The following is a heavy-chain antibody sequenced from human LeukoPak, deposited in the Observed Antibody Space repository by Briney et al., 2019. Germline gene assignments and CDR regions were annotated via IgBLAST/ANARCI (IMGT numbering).Heavy chain of an antibody. J-gene: IGHJ3*02. CDR1: GYRFTNYW. CDR3: ARPIATVTTYVFDI. V-gene: IGHV5-51*01. D-gene: IGHD4-17*01. Sequence: GESLKISCTGSGYRFTNYWIGWVRQMPGKGLEWMGIIDPDDSQSSYSPSFEGQVTISVDKSIRTAYLQWDSLKTSDTAMYYCARPIATVTTYVFDIWGQGTMVTVSS. CDR2: IDPDDSQS.